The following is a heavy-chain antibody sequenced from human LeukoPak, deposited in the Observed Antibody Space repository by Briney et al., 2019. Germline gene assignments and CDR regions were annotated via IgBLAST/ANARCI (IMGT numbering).Heavy chain of an antibody. Sequence: SETLSLTCTVSGDSISTSNSYWGWIRQPPGKGLEWIGYIYYSGNTNYNPSLKSRVTISVDTSKNQFSLNLSSVTAADTAVYYCARAAEYFQDWGQGTLVTASS. CDR2: IYYSGNT. CDR1: GDSISTSNSY. J-gene: IGHJ1*01. V-gene: IGHV4-61*05. CDR3: ARAAEYFQD.